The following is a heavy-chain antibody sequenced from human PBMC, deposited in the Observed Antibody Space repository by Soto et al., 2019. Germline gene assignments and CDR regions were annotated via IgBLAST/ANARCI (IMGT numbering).Heavy chain of an antibody. J-gene: IGHJ5*02. D-gene: IGHD3-10*01. CDR2: IYTSGST. Sequence: SETLSLTCRVSGGSISRYYWSWIRQPAGKGLEWIGRIYTSGSTNYNPSLKSRVTMSVDTSKNQFSLKLSSVTAADTAVYYCARVAGFGDLLQNNTRFDPWGQGTLVTVSS. V-gene: IGHV4-4*07. CDR3: ARVAGFGDLLQNNTRFDP. CDR1: GGSISRYY.